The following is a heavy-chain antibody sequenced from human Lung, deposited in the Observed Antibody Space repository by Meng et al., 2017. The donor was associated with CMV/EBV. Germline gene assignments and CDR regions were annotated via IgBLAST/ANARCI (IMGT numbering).Heavy chain of an antibody. CDR2: IKRKDEDETT. Sequence: SCAASGFTFSAGWMSWVRQAPGKGLEWIARIKRKDEDETTDYAAPVRGRFTILRDDSRSMVYLQMHSLKTEDTAVYYCTTDLAGISGIHGGQGTRGTVSS. V-gene: IGHV3-15*01. J-gene: IGHJ4*02. D-gene: IGHD2/OR15-2a*01. CDR3: TTDLAGISGIH. CDR1: GFTFSAGW.